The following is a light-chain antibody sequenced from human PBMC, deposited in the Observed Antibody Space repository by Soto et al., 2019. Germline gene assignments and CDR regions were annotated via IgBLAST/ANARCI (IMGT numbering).Light chain of an antibody. Sequence: QSVLTQPPSASGSPGQSVAISCTGTSSDVGGYNYVSWYQQHPGKAPKLMIYEVNKRPSGVPDRFSGTTSGNTASLTVAGLHAEDEDDYYCSSYAGSSNVFGTGTKLTVL. J-gene: IGLJ1*01. CDR1: SSDVGGYNY. V-gene: IGLV2-8*01. CDR3: SSYAGSSNV. CDR2: EVN.